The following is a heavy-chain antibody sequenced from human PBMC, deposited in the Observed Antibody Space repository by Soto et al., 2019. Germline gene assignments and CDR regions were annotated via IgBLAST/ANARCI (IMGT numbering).Heavy chain of an antibody. CDR1: GFTFSSYS. J-gene: IGHJ6*02. V-gene: IGHV3-21*01. Sequence: GGSLRLSCAASGFTFSSYSMNWVRQAPGKGLEWVSSISSSSSYIYYADSVKGRFTISRDNAKNSLYLQMNSLRAEDTAVYYCARDRNPNSAMAIYSYGMDVWGPGTTVTVSS. D-gene: IGHD5-18*01. CDR2: ISSSSSYI. CDR3: ARDRNPNSAMAIYSYGMDV.